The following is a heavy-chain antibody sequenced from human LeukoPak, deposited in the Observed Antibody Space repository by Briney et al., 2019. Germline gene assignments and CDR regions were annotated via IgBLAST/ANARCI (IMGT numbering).Heavy chain of an antibody. CDR2: MNPNSGNT. Sequence: ASVKVSCKASGYTFTSYDINWVRQATGQGLEWMGWMNPNSGNTGYAQKLQGRVTMTTDTSTSTAYMELRSLRSDDTAVYYCARHPVAQLLWFGEPTLDYWGQGTLVTVSS. J-gene: IGHJ4*02. D-gene: IGHD3-10*01. CDR3: ARHPVAQLLWFGEPTLDY. V-gene: IGHV1-8*01. CDR1: GYTFTSYD.